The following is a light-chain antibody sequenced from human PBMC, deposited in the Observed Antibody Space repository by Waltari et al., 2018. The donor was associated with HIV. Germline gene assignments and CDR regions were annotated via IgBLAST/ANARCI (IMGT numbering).Light chain of an antibody. CDR3: QQYFTTPWT. CDR2: WAS. V-gene: IGKV4-1*01. J-gene: IGKJ1*01. Sequence: DIMMTQSPDSLTVSLGARASINCMSTISLLYSPNNKNFSVWYQQKHGQPPTLILYWASSRESGVPARFSGSGSVTKFTLTISSLQPEDVATYFCQQYFTTPWTFGQGTKVE. CDR1: ISLLYSPNNKNF.